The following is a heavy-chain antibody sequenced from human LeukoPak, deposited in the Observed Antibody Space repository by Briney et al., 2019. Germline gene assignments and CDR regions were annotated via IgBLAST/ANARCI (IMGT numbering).Heavy chain of an antibody. D-gene: IGHD5-24*01. CDR2: INPNSGGT. Sequence: ASVKVSCKASGYTFTGYYMHWVRQAPGQGLEWMGWINPNSGGTNYAQKFQGRVTMTRDTSISTAYMELSRLRSDDTAVYYCARDYGYNGLDAFDIWGQGTMVTVSS. V-gene: IGHV1-2*02. J-gene: IGHJ3*02. CDR1: GYTFTGYY. CDR3: ARDYGYNGLDAFDI.